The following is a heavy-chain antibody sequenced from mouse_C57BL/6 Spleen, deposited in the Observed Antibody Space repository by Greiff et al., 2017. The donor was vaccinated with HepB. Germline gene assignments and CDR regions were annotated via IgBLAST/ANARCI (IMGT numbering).Heavy chain of an antibody. Sequence: VHLVESGAELVKPGASVKISCKASGYAFSSYWMNWVKQRPGKGLEWIGQIYPGDGDTNYNGKFKGKATLTADKSSSTAYMQLSSLTSEDSAVYFCAREFTTVVATPYFDYWGQGTTLTVSS. CDR1: GYAFSSYW. CDR2: IYPGDGDT. J-gene: IGHJ2*01. V-gene: IGHV1-80*01. CDR3: AREFTTVVATPYFDY. D-gene: IGHD1-1*01.